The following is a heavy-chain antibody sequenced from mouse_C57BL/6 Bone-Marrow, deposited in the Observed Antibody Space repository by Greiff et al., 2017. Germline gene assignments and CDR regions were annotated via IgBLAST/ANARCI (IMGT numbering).Heavy chain of an antibody. V-gene: IGHV1-81*01. CDR2: IYPRSGNT. CDR3: ARGGVPAWFAY. Sequence: QVQLKQSGAELARPGASVKLSCKASGYTFTSYGISWVKQRTGQGLEWIGEIYPRSGNTYYNEKFKGKATLTADKSSSTAYMELRSLTSEDSAVYFCARGGVPAWFAYWGQGTLVTVSA. CDR1: GYTFTSYG. J-gene: IGHJ3*01.